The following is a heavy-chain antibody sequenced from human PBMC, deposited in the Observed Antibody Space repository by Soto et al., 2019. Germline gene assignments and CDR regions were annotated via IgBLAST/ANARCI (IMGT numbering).Heavy chain of an antibody. CDR2: MNPNSGNT. CDR3: AREHYGNSAWFDP. V-gene: IGHV1-8*01. CDR1: GYTFPSYD. J-gene: IGHJ5*02. Sequence: QVQLVQSGAEVKKPGASVKVSCKASGYTFPSYDINWVRQATGQGLEWMGWMNPNSGNTGYAQKVQGRVTMTRNTSICTAYMELSSLRSEDTAVYDCAREHYGNSAWFDPWGQGTLVTVSS. D-gene: IGHD3-10*01.